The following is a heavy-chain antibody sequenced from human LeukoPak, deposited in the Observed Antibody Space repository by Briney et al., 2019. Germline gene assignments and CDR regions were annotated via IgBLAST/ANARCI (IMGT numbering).Heavy chain of an antibody. V-gene: IGHV4-34*01. D-gene: IGHD4-17*01. CDR1: GGSFSGYY. J-gene: IGHJ2*01. CDR2: INHSGST. CDR3: ARGGLDYGDTRRNWYFDL. Sequence: PSETLSLTCAVYGGSFSGYYWSWIRQPPGKGLEWIGEINHSGSTNYNPSLKSRVTISVDTSKNQFSLKLSSVTAADTAVYYCARGGLDYGDTRRNWYFDLWGRGTLVTVSS.